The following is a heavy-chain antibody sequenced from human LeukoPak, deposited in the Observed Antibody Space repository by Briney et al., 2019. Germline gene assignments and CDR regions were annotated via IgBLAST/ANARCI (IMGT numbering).Heavy chain of an antibody. CDR3: AREEDYDRPFDY. D-gene: IGHD3-22*01. V-gene: IGHV4-4*07. J-gene: IGHJ4*02. Sequence: SETLSLTCTVSGGSISSHYWNWIRQPAGKGLEWIGRIYTSGSTNYNPSLRSRVTMSVDTSKNQFSLKLSSVTAADTAVYYCAREEDYDRPFDYWGQGTLVTVSS. CDR2: IYTSGST. CDR1: GGSISSHY.